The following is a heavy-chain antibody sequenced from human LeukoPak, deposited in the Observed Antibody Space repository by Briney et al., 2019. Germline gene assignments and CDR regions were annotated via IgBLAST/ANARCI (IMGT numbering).Heavy chain of an antibody. CDR3: ARGPSINYGDYYY. J-gene: IGHJ4*02. CDR2: ISYDGSNK. CDR1: GFTSSSYA. Sequence: GGPLRLSCAASGFTSSSYAMHWVRQAPGKGLEWVAVISYDGSNKYYADSVKGRFTISRDNSKNTLYLQMNSLRAEDTAVYYCARGPSINYGDYYYWGQGTLVTVSS. V-gene: IGHV3-30-3*01. D-gene: IGHD4-17*01.